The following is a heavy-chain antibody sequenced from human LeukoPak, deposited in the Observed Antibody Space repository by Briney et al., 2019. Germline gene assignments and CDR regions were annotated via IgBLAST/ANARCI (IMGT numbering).Heavy chain of an antibody. CDR1: GFTFSSYS. V-gene: IGHV3-21*01. CDR2: ISSSSSYI. D-gene: IGHD2-15*01. Sequence: GGSLRLSCAASGFTFSSYSMNWVRQAPGKGLEWVSSISSSSSYIHYADSVKGRFTISRDNAKNSLYLQMNSLRAEDTAVYYCAREVPPYYCSGGSCYLDYWGQGTLVTVSS. J-gene: IGHJ4*02. CDR3: AREVPPYYCSGGSCYLDY.